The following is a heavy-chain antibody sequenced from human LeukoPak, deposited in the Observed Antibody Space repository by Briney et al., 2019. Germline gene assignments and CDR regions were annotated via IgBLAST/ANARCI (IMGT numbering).Heavy chain of an antibody. J-gene: IGHJ4*02. D-gene: IGHD3-10*01. CDR1: GFTFSSYW. V-gene: IGHV3-7*01. Sequence: GGSLRLSCAASGFTFSSYWMSWVRQAPGKGLEWVANIKQDGSEKYYVDSVEGRFTISRDNAKNSLYLQMNSLRAEDTAVYYCARAAMVRGVAREYYFDYWGQGTLVTVSS. CDR2: IKQDGSEK. CDR3: ARAAMVRGVAREYYFDY.